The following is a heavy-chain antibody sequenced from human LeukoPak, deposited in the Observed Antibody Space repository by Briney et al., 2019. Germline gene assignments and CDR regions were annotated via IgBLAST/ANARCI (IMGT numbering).Heavy chain of an antibody. J-gene: IGHJ5*02. CDR2: ISAYNGNT. Sequence: ASVKVSCKASGYTFTSYGISWVRQAPGQGLEWMGWISAYNGNTNYAQKLQGRVTMTTDTSTSTAYMELRSLRSDDTAVYYCARERLIVVVPAATWGWFDPWGQGTLVTVSS. V-gene: IGHV1-18*01. CDR1: GYTFTSYG. CDR3: ARERLIVVVPAATWGWFDP. D-gene: IGHD2-2*01.